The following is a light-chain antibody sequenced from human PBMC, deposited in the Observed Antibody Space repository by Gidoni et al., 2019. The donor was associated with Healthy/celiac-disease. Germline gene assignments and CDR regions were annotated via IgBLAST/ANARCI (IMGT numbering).Light chain of an antibody. CDR1: QSISSY. Sequence: DIQMTQSPSSLSASVGDRVTITCRASQSISSYLNWYQQKQGKAPKLLIYAASSLQSGVPSRFSGSGSWTDFTLTISSLQPEDFATYYCQQSYSTPWTFGQGTKVEIK. CDR3: QQSYSTPWT. V-gene: IGKV1-39*01. J-gene: IGKJ1*01. CDR2: AAS.